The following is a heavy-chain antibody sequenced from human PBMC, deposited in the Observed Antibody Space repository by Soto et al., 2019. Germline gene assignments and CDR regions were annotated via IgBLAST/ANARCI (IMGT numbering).Heavy chain of an antibody. V-gene: IGHV3-30*18. CDR3: AKLPGAYYYYGMDV. D-gene: IGHD4-17*01. CDR2: ISYDGSNK. Sequence: GGSLRLSCAASGFTFSSYAMHWVRQAPGKGLERVAVISYDGSNKYYADSVKGRFTISRDNSKNTLYLQMNSLRAEDTAVYYCAKLPGAYYYYGMDVWGQGTTVTVS. J-gene: IGHJ6*02. CDR1: GFTFSSYA.